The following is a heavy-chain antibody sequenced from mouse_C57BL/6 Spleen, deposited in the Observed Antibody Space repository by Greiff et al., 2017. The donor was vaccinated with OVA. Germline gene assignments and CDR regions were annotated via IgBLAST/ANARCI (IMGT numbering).Heavy chain of an antibody. D-gene: IGHD2-3*01. CDR3: AREGVYDGYYDWYFDV. CDR2: IDPNSGGT. V-gene: IGHV1-72*01. Sequence: QVQLKQPGAELVKPGASVKLSCKASGYTFTSYWMHWVKQRPGRGLEWIGRIDPNSGGTKYNEKFKSKATLTVDKPSSTASTQYSRLRSEDSAVYYCAREGVYDGYYDWYFDVWGTGTTVNVSS. CDR1: GYTFTSYW. J-gene: IGHJ1*03.